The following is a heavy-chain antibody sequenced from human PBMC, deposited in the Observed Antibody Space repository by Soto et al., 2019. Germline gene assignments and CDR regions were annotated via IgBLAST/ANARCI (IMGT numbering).Heavy chain of an antibody. D-gene: IGHD6-13*01. Sequence: QITLKDSGPTLVNRTETLTLTCSFSGFSLSTNGLGVGWIRQPPGKALEWLGVIYWNDHKRYSPSLNSRLSITKDTSKSQVVLTMAKMDTVDTGTYFCAHSSADRWKTFDIWSQGTMVTVSS. J-gene: IGHJ3*02. CDR3: AHSSADRWKTFDI. V-gene: IGHV2-5*01. CDR1: GFSLSTNGLG. CDR2: IYWNDHK.